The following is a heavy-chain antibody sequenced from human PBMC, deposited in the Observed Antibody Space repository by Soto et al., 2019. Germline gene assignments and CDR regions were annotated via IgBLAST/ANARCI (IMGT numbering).Heavy chain of an antibody. J-gene: IGHJ4*02. V-gene: IGHV3-33*01. CDR1: GFTFSSYD. D-gene: IGHD6-19*01. Sequence: QVQLVESGGGVVQPGRSLRLSCAASGFTFSSYDMHWVRQAPGKGLEWVGIIWYDGSNKYYADSVKGRFTISRDNSKNTLFLEVNSLRADDTAVYYSARSFRQGLVDSWGQGALVTVSS. CDR2: IWYDGSNK. CDR3: ARSFRQGLVDS.